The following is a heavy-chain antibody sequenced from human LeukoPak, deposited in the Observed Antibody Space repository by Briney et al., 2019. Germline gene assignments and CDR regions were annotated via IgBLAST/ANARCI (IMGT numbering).Heavy chain of an antibody. CDR2: IYYSGST. CDR1: GGSISSSSYY. D-gene: IGHD3-16*01. Sequence: SETLSLTCTVSGGSISSSSYYWGWIRQPPGKGLEWIGSIYYSGSTYYNPSLKSRVTISVDTSKNQFSLKLSSVTAADTAVYYCARGRRPTWGGNFDYWGQGTLVTVSS. CDR3: ARGRRPTWGGNFDY. V-gene: IGHV4-39*01. J-gene: IGHJ4*02.